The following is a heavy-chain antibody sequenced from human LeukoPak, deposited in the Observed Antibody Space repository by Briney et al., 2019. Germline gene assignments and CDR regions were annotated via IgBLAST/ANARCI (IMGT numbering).Heavy chain of an antibody. CDR1: GFNFRGSG. CDR2: IQYDGSPI. V-gene: IGHV3-30*02. Sequence: PGGSLRLSCAASGFNFRGSGMHWVRQAPARGLEWVTFIQYDGSPIYYADSVKGRFTISRDNSKNTLYLQMNSLRAEDTAVYYCAKDRAVAGTNYFDYWGQGTLVTVSS. D-gene: IGHD6-19*01. CDR3: AKDRAVAGTNYFDY. J-gene: IGHJ4*02.